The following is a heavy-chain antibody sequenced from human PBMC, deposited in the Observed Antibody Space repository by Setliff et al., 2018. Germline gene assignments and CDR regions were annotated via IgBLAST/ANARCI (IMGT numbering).Heavy chain of an antibody. CDR1: GFSLTTHS. D-gene: IGHD6-19*01. J-gene: IGHJ4*02. Sequence: GESLKISCEASGFSLTTHSLNWVRQAPGKGLEWVSSISSFSTYINYADSVKGRFTISRDNAERSVYLQMNSLRVEDTAVYFCVAGRLWLPVGDYWGQGILVTVS. CDR2: ISSFSTYI. CDR3: VAGRLWLPVGDY. V-gene: IGHV3-21*01.